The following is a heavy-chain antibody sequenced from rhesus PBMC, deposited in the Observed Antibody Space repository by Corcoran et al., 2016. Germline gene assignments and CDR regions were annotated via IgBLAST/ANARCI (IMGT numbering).Heavy chain of an antibody. D-gene: IGHD6-25*01. CDR1: GYSTRSAYA. J-gene: IGHJ4*01. CDR2: IGGSSGST. Sequence: QVQLQASGPGLGKPSETLSLTGAASGYSTRSAYAWCWIPQRPGKGLEGIGYIGGSSGSTNSNPSLKSRVTISKDTSKTQFSLKLSSVTAADTAVYYCAIAGYSGSWMFDYWGQGVLVTVSS. CDR3: AIAGYSGSWMFDY. V-gene: IGHV4-127*01.